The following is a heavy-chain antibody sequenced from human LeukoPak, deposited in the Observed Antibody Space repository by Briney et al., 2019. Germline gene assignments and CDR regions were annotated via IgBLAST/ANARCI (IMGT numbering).Heavy chain of an antibody. Sequence: PGGSLRLSCAASGFTFSSYAMHWVRQAPGKGLEWVANIKQDGSEKYYVDSVKGRFTISRDNAKNSLYLQMNSLRAEDTAVYYCARGRSSMVRGYYYYYMDVWGKGTTVTISS. CDR2: IKQDGSEK. CDR1: GFTFSSYA. CDR3: ARGRSSMVRGYYYYYMDV. D-gene: IGHD3-10*01. V-gene: IGHV3-7*03. J-gene: IGHJ6*03.